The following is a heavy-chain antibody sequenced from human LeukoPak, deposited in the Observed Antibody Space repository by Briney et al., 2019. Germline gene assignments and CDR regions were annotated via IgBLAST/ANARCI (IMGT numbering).Heavy chain of an antibody. V-gene: IGHV4-34*01. CDR1: GGSFSGYY. CDR3: ARALRHYDYVWGSYSWGAFDI. Sequence: ASETLSLTCAVYGGSFSGYYWSWIRQPPGKGLEWIGEINHSGSTNYNPSLKSRVTISVDTSKNQFSLKLSSVTAADTAVYYCARALRHYDYVWGSYSWGAFDIWGQGTMVTVSS. D-gene: IGHD3-16*02. CDR2: INHSGST. J-gene: IGHJ3*02.